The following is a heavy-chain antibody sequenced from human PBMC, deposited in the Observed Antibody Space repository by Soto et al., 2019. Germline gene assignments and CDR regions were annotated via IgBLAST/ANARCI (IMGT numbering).Heavy chain of an antibody. CDR3: ARDFGHRDGTAAAGRLQYYFDY. V-gene: IGHV3-23*01. CDR1: EFTFSNYA. J-gene: IGHJ4*02. D-gene: IGHD6-13*01. Sequence: GGSLRLSCAASEFTFSNYARSWVRQAPGKGLEWVSSISDNGGTTYYADSVKGRFTISRDNSKNTLYLQMNSLRAEDTAVYYCARDFGHRDGTAAAGRLQYYFDYWGQGTLVTVSS. CDR2: ISDNGGTT.